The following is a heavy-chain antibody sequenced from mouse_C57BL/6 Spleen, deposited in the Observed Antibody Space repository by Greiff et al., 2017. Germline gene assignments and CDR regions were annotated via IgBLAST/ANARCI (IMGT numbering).Heavy chain of an antibody. Sequence: VQLQQSGAELVKPGASVKISCKASGYAFSSYCMNWVKQRPGKGLEWIGQIYPGDGDTNYNGKFKGKATLTADKSSSTAYMQLSSLTSEDSAVYFCARGDYYDYTWFAYWGQGTLVTVSA. J-gene: IGHJ3*01. CDR2: IYPGDGDT. D-gene: IGHD2-4*01. V-gene: IGHV1-80*01. CDR3: ARGDYYDYTWFAY. CDR1: GYAFSSYC.